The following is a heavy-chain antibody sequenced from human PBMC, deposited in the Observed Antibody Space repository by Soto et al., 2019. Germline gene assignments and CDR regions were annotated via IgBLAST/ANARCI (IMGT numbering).Heavy chain of an antibody. CDR2: ISAYNGNT. D-gene: IGHD1-7*01. CDR3: ASGLELHFDYYYMDG. Sequence: ASVKVSCKASGYTFTSYGISWVRQAPGQGLEWMGWISAYNGNTNYAQKLQGRVTMTTDTSTGTAYMELRSLRSDDTAVYYCASGLELHFDYYYMDGSGKGTIVTVSS. J-gene: IGHJ6*03. CDR1: GYTFTSYG. V-gene: IGHV1-18*01.